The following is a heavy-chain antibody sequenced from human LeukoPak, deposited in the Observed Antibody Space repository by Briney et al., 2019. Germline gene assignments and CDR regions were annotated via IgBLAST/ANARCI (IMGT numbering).Heavy chain of an antibody. CDR2: ISYNGAST. D-gene: IGHD7-27*01. Sequence: PGGSLRLSCVASGFTFGDVVMSWVRQAPGQGLEWVSAISYNGASTNYADSVKGRSAISRDNSKNTLYLQMNSLRAEDTAVYYCARRTGGTKDYWGQGTQVTVSS. J-gene: IGHJ4*02. CDR1: GFTFGDVV. CDR3: ARRTGGTKDY. V-gene: IGHV3-23*01.